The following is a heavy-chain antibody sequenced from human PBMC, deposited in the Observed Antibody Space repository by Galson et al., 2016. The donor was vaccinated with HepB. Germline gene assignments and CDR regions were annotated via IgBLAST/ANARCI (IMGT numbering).Heavy chain of an antibody. CDR2: TSYDGDNK. CDR3: GRDQSYCSGGTCYSGGPVDY. CDR1: GFAFSTYA. J-gene: IGHJ4*02. V-gene: IGHV3-30-3*01. D-gene: IGHD2-15*01. Sequence: SLRLSCAASGFAFSTYALHWVRQAPGKGLEWVALTSYDGDNKEYADSVRGRFTISRDNSKNTLYLQMNSLRAEDTAVYYCGRDQSYCSGGTCYSGGPVDYWGQGTLVTVSS.